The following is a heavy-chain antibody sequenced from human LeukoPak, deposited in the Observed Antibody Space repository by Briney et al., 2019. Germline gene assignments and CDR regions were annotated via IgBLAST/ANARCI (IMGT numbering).Heavy chain of an antibody. CDR2: IWYDGSKK. CDR3: ARAGSLWFGESKLDY. V-gene: IGHV3-33*08. D-gene: IGHD3-10*01. CDR1: GFTVSSNY. J-gene: IGHJ4*02. Sequence: GGSLRLSCAASGFTVSSNYMSWVRQAPGKGLEWVAVIWYDGSKKYYADSVKGRFIISRDNSRNTLYLQMNSLRVEDTTVYYCARAGSLWFGESKLDYWGQGTLVTVSS.